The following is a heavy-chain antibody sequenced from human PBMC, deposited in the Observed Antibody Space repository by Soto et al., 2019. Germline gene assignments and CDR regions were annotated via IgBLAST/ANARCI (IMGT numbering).Heavy chain of an antibody. CDR2: IYPGDSDT. J-gene: IGHJ6*02. V-gene: IGHV5-51*01. D-gene: IGHD5-12*01. CDR3: ARLALYSGYGYYYYYGMDV. Sequence: PGESLKISCKGSGYSFTSYWIGWVRQMPGKGLEWMGIIYPGDSDTRYSPSFQGQVTISADKSISTAYLQWSSLKASDTAMYYCARLALYSGYGYYYYYGMDVWGQGTTVTVSS. CDR1: GYSFTSYW.